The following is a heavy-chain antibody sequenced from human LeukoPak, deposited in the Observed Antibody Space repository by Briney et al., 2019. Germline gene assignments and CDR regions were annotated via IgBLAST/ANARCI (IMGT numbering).Heavy chain of an antibody. J-gene: IGHJ5*02. CDR2: IIPMLGIA. CDR1: GGTFSSYA. CDR3: ARGPYYYDRSGYADT. Sequence: SVKVSCKASGGTFSSYAISWVRQAPGQGLEWMGMIIPMLGIANYAQKFQGRVTITADKSTSTAYMEMSSLRSEDTAVYYCARGPYYYDRSGYADTWGQGTLVTVSS. V-gene: IGHV1-69*04. D-gene: IGHD3-22*01.